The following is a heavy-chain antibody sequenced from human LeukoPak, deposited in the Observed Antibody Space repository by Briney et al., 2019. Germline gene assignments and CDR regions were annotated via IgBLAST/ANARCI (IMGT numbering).Heavy chain of an antibody. CDR3: AKTYGDYGWFDP. J-gene: IGHJ5*02. D-gene: IGHD4-17*01. Sequence: PSETLSLTCTVSGGSISSGYYYWSWIRQPAGKGLEWIGHIYSSGSTNYSPSLKSRVTISLDTSKNQFSLKLSSVTAADTAVYYCAKTYGDYGWFDPWGQGTLVTVSS. V-gene: IGHV4-61*10. CDR2: IYSSGST. CDR1: GGSISSGYYY.